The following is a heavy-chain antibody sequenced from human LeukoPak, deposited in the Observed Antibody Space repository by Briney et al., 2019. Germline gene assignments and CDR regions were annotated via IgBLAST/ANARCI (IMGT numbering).Heavy chain of an antibody. CDR1: GVSITSYY. D-gene: IGHD3-10*01. V-gene: IGHV4-4*07. CDR3: ASTYGSGSYYLYYYYMDV. CDR2: IYTSGST. Sequence: PSETLSLTCTVSGVSITSYYWSWIRQPAGKGLEWIGRIYTSGSTNYNPSLKSRVTMSVDTSKNQISLKLSSVTAADTAVYYCASTYGSGSYYLYYYYMDVWGKGTTVTVSS. J-gene: IGHJ6*03.